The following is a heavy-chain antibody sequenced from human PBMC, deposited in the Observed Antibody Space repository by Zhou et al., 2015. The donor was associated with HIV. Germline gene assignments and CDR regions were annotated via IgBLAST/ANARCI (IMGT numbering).Heavy chain of an antibody. D-gene: IGHD2-2*01. J-gene: IGHJ5*02. Sequence: QVQLVQSGAEVRKPGASVKVSCKTSGYTFTNYDINWVRQATGQGLEWMGWMNPKSGNTGYARKFQGRVTMTRNTSISTAYMELSSLRSEDTAVYYCARVPMYCSSTTCYVGWFDPWGQGTLVTVSS. CDR1: GYTFTNYD. V-gene: IGHV1-8*01. CDR3: ARVPMYCSSTTCYVGWFDP. CDR2: MNPKSGNT.